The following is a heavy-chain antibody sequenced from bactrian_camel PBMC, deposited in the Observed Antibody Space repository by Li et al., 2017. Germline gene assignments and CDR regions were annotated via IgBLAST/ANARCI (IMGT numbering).Heavy chain of an antibody. D-gene: IGHD2*01. Sequence: HVQLVESGGGSVQAGGSLNLSCKASEYTYSTRNMAWFRQAPGKEREGVAAIYAGGVYADSVKGRFTISQDNAKDTLFLQMDSLKVEDTGVYYCEAEGEWWCAGYGGQGTQVTVS. V-gene: IGHV3S53*01. CDR2: IYAGG. J-gene: IGHJ6*01. CDR1: EYTYSTRN. CDR3: EAEGEWWCAGY.